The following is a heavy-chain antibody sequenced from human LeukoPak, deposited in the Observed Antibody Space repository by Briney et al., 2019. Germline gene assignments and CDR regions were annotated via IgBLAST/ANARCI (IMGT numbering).Heavy chain of an antibody. CDR2: INPSGGST. V-gene: IGHV1-46*01. J-gene: IGHJ6*03. CDR1: GYTFTSYY. Sequence: ASVKVSCKASGYTFTSYYMHLVRQAPGQGLEWMGIINPSGGSTSYAQKFQGRVTMTRDTSTSTVYMELSSLRSEDTTVYTCSIDGSVFDGGNNYYYYYMDVWGKGTTVTVSS. CDR3: SIDGSVFDGGNNYYYYYMDV. D-gene: IGHD4-23*01.